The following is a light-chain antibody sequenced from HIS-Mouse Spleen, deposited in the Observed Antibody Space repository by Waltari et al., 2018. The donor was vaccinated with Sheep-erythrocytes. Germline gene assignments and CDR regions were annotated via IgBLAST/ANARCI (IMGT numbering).Light chain of an antibody. CDR3: QQYNNWPPPYT. V-gene: IGKV3-15*01. CDR1: QSVSSN. CDR2: GAS. J-gene: IGKJ2*01. Sequence: EIVMTQSPATLSVSPWARATLSCRASQSVSSNLAWYQQKPGQAPRLLIYGASTRATGIPARFSGSGSGTEFTLTISSMQSEDFAVYYCQQYNNWPPPYTFGQGTKLEIK.